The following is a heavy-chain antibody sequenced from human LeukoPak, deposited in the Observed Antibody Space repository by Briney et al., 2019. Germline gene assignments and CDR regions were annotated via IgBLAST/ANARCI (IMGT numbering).Heavy chain of an antibody. J-gene: IGHJ3*02. V-gene: IGHV1-2*02. CDR3: ARDLRRQGGRSLTDAFDI. D-gene: IGHD1-26*01. Sequence: VASVKVSCKASGYTFTGYYMHWVRQAPGQGLEWMGWINPNSGGTNYAQKFQGRVTMTRDTSIGTAYMELSRLRSDDTAVYYCARDLRRQGGRSLTDAFDIWGQGTMVTVSS. CDR1: GYTFTGYY. CDR2: INPNSGGT.